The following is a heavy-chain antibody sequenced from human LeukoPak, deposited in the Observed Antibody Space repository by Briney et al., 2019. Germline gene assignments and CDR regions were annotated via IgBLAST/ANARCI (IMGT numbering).Heavy chain of an antibody. CDR2: IYPGDSDT. CDR1: GYSFTSYW. V-gene: IGHV5-51*01. J-gene: IGHJ5*02. D-gene: IGHD5-12*01. Sequence: GESLKISCKGSGYSFTSYWIGWVRQMPGKGLEWMGIIYPGDSDTRYSPSFQGQVTISADKSISTAYLQWSSLKASDTAMYYCARGGYSGYDRYFWFDPWGQGTLVTVSS. CDR3: ARGGYSGYDRYFWFDP.